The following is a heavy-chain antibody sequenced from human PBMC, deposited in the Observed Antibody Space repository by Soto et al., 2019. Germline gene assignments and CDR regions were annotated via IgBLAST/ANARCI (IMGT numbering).Heavy chain of an antibody. CDR1: GFTFSSYG. V-gene: IGHV3-33*01. Sequence: GGSLRLSCAASGFTFSSYGMHWVRQAPGKGLEWVAVIWYDGSNKYYADSVKGRFTISRDNSKNTLYLQMNSLRAEDTAVYYCARDYKVVAAIDYWGQGTLVTVSS. CDR2: IWYDGSNK. J-gene: IGHJ4*02. CDR3: ARDYKVVAAIDY. D-gene: IGHD2-15*01.